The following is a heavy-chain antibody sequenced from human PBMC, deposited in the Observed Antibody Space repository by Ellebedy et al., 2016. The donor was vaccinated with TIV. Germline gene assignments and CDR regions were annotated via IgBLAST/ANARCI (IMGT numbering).Heavy chain of an antibody. J-gene: IGHJ4*02. Sequence: AASVKVSCKASGYTFPSYYMHWVRQAPGQGLEWMGILNPSGGSHSYAQKFQGRVTMTSDTSTSTVYMELSSLRSEDTAVYYCARDRYLGYSNSWSLDYWGQGTLVTVSS. CDR2: LNPSGGSH. D-gene: IGHD6-13*01. CDR1: GYTFPSYY. V-gene: IGHV1-46*01. CDR3: ARDRYLGYSNSWSLDY.